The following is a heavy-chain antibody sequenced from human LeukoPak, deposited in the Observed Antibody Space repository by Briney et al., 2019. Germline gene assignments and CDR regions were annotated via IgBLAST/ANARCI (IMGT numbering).Heavy chain of an antibody. CDR2: INHSGRT. CDR3: ARQTGSGLFILP. CDR1: GGSFSGYY. Sequence: SETLSLTCAVYGGSFSGYYWSWIRQPPGKGLEWVGEINHSGRTNYNPSLKSRVTISVDTSKNQFSLKLSSVTAADTAAYYCARQTGSGLFILPGGQGTLVTVSS. J-gene: IGHJ4*02. V-gene: IGHV4-34*01. D-gene: IGHD3/OR15-3a*01.